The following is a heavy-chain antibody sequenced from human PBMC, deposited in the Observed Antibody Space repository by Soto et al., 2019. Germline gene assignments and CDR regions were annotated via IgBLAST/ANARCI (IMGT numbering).Heavy chain of an antibody. Sequence: VKVSCKASGYTFTSYYMHWVRQAPGQGLEWMGIINPSGGSTSYAQKFQGRFTVSRENSKNTLYLQINSLRPEEAALYYCTRGPTHGAFDIWGQGTMVTVSS. CDR3: TRGPTHGAFDI. CDR2: INPSGGST. V-gene: IGHV1-46*01. J-gene: IGHJ3*02. CDR1: GYTFTSYY.